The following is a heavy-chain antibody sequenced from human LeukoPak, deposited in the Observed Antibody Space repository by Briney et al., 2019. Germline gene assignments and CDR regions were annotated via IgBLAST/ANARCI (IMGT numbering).Heavy chain of an antibody. V-gene: IGHV4-34*01. D-gene: IGHD6-19*01. CDR1: GGSLSGYY. CDR2: INHSGST. Sequence: KPSETLSLTCAVYGGSLSGYYWSWIRQPPGKGLEWIGEINHSGSTNYNPSLKSRVTISVDTSKNQFSLKLSSVTAADTAVYYCARAVAVGFDYWGQGTLVTVSS. J-gene: IGHJ4*02. CDR3: ARAVAVGFDY.